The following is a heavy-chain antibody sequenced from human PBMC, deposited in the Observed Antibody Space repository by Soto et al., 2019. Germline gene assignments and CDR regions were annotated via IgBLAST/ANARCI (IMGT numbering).Heavy chain of an antibody. CDR3: ATRGGENY. V-gene: IGHV3-23*01. J-gene: IGHJ4*02. CDR2: IGDSGRST. CDR1: GFTFSSYA. Sequence: GGSLRLSCAASGFTFSSYAMNWVRQAPGKGLEWVSAIGDSGRSTYYADSVKGRFTISRDNSKNTLYLQMSSLRAEDTAVYYCATRGGENYCGQGTLVTVSS. D-gene: IGHD2-21*01.